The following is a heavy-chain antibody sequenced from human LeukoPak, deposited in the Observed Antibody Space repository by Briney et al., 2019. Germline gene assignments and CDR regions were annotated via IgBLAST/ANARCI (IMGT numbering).Heavy chain of an antibody. Sequence: GSLRLSCAASGFTFSDYTMNWVRQAPGKGLEWVSSIRSSSSYIYYADSVKGRFTTSRDNAKNSLYLQMNSLRVEDTAVYYCARDGHFDYWGQGTLVTVSS. CDR1: GFTFSDYT. CDR3: ARDGHFDY. CDR2: IRSSSSYI. J-gene: IGHJ4*02. V-gene: IGHV3-21*01. D-gene: IGHD3/OR15-3a*01.